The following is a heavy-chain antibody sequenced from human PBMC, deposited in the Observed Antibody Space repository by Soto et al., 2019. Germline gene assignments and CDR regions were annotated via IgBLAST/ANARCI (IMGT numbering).Heavy chain of an antibody. CDR2: IWYDGSNK. J-gene: IGHJ6*02. D-gene: IGHD5-12*01. V-gene: IGHV3-33*01. CDR3: ARDTVATPGPYYYYGMDV. CDR1: GFTFSSYG. Sequence: GGSLRLSCAASGFTFSSYGMHWVRQAPGKGLEWVAVIWYDGSNKYYADSVKGRFTISRDNSKNTLYLQMNSLRAEDTAVYYCARDTVATPGPYYYYGMDVSGQGTTVTVSS.